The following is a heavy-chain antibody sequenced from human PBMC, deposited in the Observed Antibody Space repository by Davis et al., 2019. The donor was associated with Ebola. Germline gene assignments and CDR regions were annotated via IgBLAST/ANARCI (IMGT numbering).Heavy chain of an antibody. D-gene: IGHD5-18*01. V-gene: IGHV1-69*13. Sequence: SVKVSCKASGYTFNRYGISWVRQAPGQGLEWMGRIIPIFGTANYARKFQGRVTITADESTSTGYMELSSLRSEDTAVYYCARDAYTYGTPPWYLDLWGRGTLVTVSS. CDR1: GYTFNRYG. CDR2: IIPIFGTA. J-gene: IGHJ2*01. CDR3: ARDAYTYGTPPWYLDL.